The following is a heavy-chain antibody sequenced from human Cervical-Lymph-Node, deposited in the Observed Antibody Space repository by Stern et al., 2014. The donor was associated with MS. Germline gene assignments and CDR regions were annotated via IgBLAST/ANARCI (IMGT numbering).Heavy chain of an antibody. Sequence: QITLKESGPTLVETTQTLTLTCTFSGFSLSTTGVGVGWIRQTPGKALEWLALIFWADDTRYRTTLESRLTITKDTSKNQLVLTMINMDPVDTATYYCARRRDYYDSSGTLDYWGQVNLVTVSS. V-gene: IGHV2-5*02. CDR3: ARRRDYYDSSGTLDY. J-gene: IGHJ4*02. CDR1: GFSLSTTGVG. CDR2: IFWADDT. D-gene: IGHD3-22*01.